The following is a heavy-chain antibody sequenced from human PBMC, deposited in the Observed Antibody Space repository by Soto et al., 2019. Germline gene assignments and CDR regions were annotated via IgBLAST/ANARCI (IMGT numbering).Heavy chain of an antibody. CDR2: ISWNSGSI. J-gene: IGHJ6*03. CDR3: AKSTDYDILTGSSSGLGDGMDV. CDR1: GFTFDDYA. Sequence: GGSLRLSCAASGFTFDDYAMHWVRQAPGKGLEWVSGISWNSGSIGYADSVKGRFTISRDNAKNSLYLQMNSLRAEDTALYYCAKSTDYDILTGSSSGLGDGMDVWGKGTTVTVSS. D-gene: IGHD3-9*01. V-gene: IGHV3-9*01.